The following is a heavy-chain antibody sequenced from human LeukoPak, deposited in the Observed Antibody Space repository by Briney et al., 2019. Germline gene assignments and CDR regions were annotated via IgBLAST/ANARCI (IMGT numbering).Heavy chain of an antibody. D-gene: IGHD6-19*01. Sequence: GESLKISCKGSGYNFASSWIAWVRQVPGKGLEWMGIIYPGDSDTRYSPSFQGQVTISADTSISTAYLQWSSLRSEDTAVYYCARDGLRSGWYSDLYYYYYMDVWGKGTTVTVSS. CDR2: IYPGDSDT. CDR3: ARDGLRSGWYSDLYYYYYMDV. V-gene: IGHV5-51*01. J-gene: IGHJ6*03. CDR1: GYNFASSW.